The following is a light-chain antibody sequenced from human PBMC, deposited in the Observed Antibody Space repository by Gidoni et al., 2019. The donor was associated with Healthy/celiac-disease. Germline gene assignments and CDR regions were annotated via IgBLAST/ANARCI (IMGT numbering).Light chain of an antibody. Sequence: DILIIPSPSSLSASVGDRVTITCQASQDTSIYLNRYQQKPGKAPKLLIYDASNLETGVPSRFSGSGSGTDFTFTISSLQPEDIATYYCQQYDNLPLTFGQGTKVEIK. V-gene: IGKV1-33*01. CDR3: QQYDNLPLT. CDR2: DAS. CDR1: QDTSIY. J-gene: IGKJ1*01.